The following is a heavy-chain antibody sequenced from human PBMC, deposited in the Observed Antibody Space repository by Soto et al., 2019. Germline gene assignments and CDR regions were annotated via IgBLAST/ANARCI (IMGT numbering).Heavy chain of an antibody. CDR1: GGSISSGDYY. J-gene: IGHJ4*01. Sequence: QVQLQESGPGLVKPSQTLSLTCTVSGGSISSGDYYWSWIRQPPGKGLEWIGYIYYSGSPYYNPSLKSRGTISGDTCKNQCSLELSSVTAADTAVYDCAGAHYDFWCGSDYWGHGTLVTVS. CDR2: IYYSGSP. D-gene: IGHD3-3*01. CDR3: AGAHYDFWCGSDY. V-gene: IGHV4-30-4*01.